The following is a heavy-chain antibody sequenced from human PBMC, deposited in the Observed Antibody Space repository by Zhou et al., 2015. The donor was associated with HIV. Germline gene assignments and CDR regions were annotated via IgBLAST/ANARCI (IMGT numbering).Heavy chain of an antibody. CDR3: ATSLPPIAVAEDY. D-gene: IGHD6-19*01. CDR2: IIPIFGTA. J-gene: IGHJ4*02. Sequence: QVQLVQSGAEVKKPGASVKVSCKASGYTFTSYGISWVRQAPGQGLEWMGGIIPIFGTANYAQKFQGRVTITADESTSTAYMELSSLRSEDTAVYYCATSLPPIAVAEDYWGQGTLVTVSS. V-gene: IGHV1-69*13. CDR1: GYTFTSYG.